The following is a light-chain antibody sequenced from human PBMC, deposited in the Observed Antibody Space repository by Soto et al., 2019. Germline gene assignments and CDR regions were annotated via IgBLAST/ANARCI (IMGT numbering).Light chain of an antibody. CDR3: QQYNNWPPGT. Sequence: EIVMTQSPATLSVSPGERATLSCRASQSVNSNLAWYQQKPGQAPRLLMDGASTRATGIPARFSGSGSGTEFTLTISSLQSEYFAVYYCQQYNNWPPGTFGPGTKVEIK. V-gene: IGKV3-15*01. CDR2: GAS. CDR1: QSVNSN. J-gene: IGKJ1*01.